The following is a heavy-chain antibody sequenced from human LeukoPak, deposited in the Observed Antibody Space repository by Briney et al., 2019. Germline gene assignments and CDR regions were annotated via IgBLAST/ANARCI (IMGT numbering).Heavy chain of an antibody. CDR1: GFTFSSYS. CDR3: ASGLSSSCGY. J-gene: IGHJ4*02. CDR2: ISSSSSYI. V-gene: IGHV3-21*01. D-gene: IGHD6-13*01. Sequence: PGGSLRLSCAASGFTFSSYSMNWVRQAPGKGLVWVSSISSSSSYIYYADSVKGRFTISRDNAKNSLYLQMNSLRAEDTAVYYCASGLSSSCGYWGQGTLVTVSS.